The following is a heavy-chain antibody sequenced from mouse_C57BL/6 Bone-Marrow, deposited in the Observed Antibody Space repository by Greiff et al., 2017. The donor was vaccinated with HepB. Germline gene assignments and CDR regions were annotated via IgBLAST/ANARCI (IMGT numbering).Heavy chain of an antibody. J-gene: IGHJ4*01. V-gene: IGHV14-4*01. D-gene: IGHD1-1*01. CDR2: IDPENGDT. CDR3: VIYYYGSSYAMDY. CDR1: GFNIKDDY. Sequence: SGAELVRPGASVKLSCTASGFNIKDDYMHWVKQRPEQGLEWIGWIDPENGDTEYASKFQGKATITADTSSNTAYLQLSSLTSEDTAVYYCVIYYYGSSYAMDYWGQGTSVTVSS.